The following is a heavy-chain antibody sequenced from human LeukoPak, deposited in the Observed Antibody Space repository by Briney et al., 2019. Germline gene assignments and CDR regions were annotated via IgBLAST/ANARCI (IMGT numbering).Heavy chain of an antibody. D-gene: IGHD4-11*01. CDR3: ASPNKTRSTVTTSRTPFDY. J-gene: IGHJ4*02. CDR1: GFTFSDYY. V-gene: IGHV3-11*01. Sequence: GGSLRLSCAASGFTFSDYYMSWIRQAPGKGLEWVSYISSSGSTIYYADSVKGRFTISRDNAKNSLYLQMNSLRAEDTAVYYCASPNKTRSTVTTSRTPFDYWGQGTLVTVSS. CDR2: ISSSGSTI.